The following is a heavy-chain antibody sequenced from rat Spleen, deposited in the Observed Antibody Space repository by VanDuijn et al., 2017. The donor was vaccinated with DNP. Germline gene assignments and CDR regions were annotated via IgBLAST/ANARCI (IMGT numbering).Heavy chain of an antibody. CDR1: GFTFSTYG. V-gene: IGHV5S13*01. Sequence: EVQLVESGGGLVQPGRSLKLSCAASGFTFSTYGMAWVRQAPTKGLEWVASITTGGGNTYYRDSVQGRFTISRDNAKSTLYLQMDSLRSEDTATYYCIRWNSGHFDYWGQGVMVTVSS. CDR2: ITTGGGNT. CDR3: IRWNSGHFDY. J-gene: IGHJ2*01. D-gene: IGHD4-3*01.